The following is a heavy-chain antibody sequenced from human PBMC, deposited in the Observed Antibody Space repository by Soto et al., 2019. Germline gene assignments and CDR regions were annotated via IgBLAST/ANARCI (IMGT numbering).Heavy chain of an antibody. D-gene: IGHD2-2*01. CDR3: ARDWFVVPNWLDP. J-gene: IGHJ5*02. Sequence: SVKVSCKAAGGTFSSYTISWVRQAPGQGLEWMGRIIPILGVANYAQKFQGRVTITADKSTSTAYMELSSLRSEDTAVYYGARDWFVVPNWLDPWGQGTLVTGSS. CDR1: GGTFSSYT. V-gene: IGHV1-69*02. CDR2: IIPILGVA.